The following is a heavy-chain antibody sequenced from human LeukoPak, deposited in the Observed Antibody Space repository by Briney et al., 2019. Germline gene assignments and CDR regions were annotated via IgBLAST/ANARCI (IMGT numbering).Heavy chain of an antibody. Sequence: NPSQTLSLTCTVSGGPISSGDYYWRWIRQPRGKGLEWIGYTYYSGSTYYNPSLKSRVTISVDTSKNQFSLRLSSVTAADTAVYYCARDARGWSGFDYWGQGTLVTVSS. CDR2: TYYSGST. CDR1: GGPISSGDYY. V-gene: IGHV4-30-4*08. D-gene: IGHD3-3*01. CDR3: ARDARGWSGFDY. J-gene: IGHJ4*02.